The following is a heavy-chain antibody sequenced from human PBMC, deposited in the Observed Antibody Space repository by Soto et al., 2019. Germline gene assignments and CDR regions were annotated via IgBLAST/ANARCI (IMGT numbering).Heavy chain of an antibody. Sequence: SVKPTSKERRVAYNSYSISWVQQAPEQGLEWMGGIIPIFGTANYAQKFQGRVTITADESTSTAYMELSSLRSEDTAVYYCARLIRLVAAPISGFDYWGQGTLVTVSS. CDR1: RVAYNSYS. D-gene: IGHD2-15*01. CDR2: IIPIFGTA. CDR3: ARLIRLVAAPISGFDY. J-gene: IGHJ4*02. V-gene: IGHV1-69*01.